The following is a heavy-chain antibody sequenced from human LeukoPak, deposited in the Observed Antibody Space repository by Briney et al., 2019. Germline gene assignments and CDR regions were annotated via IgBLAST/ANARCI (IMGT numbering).Heavy chain of an antibody. CDR1: GYIFNNYD. Sequence: ASVKASCKASGYIFNNYDINWVRQATGQGLEWMGWMNPNSGKRVYAQKFQGRVTMTTNSSINTAHMELTSLTSDDTAVYYRAKGLRSDYWGQGTLVTVSP. V-gene: IGHV1-8*01. CDR2: MNPNSGKR. J-gene: IGHJ4*02. CDR3: AKGLRSDY. D-gene: IGHD3-16*02.